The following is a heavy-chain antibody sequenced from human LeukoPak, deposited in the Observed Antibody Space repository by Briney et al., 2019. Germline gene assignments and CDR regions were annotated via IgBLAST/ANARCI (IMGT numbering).Heavy chain of an antibody. J-gene: IGHJ4*02. D-gene: IGHD5-24*01. CDR3: AKGDDIGKHPTRAYYFDT. Sequence: GGSLRLSCAASGFTFSRHAMSWVRQAPGKGLEWVSTTGLNSVNTLCTESVQGRFSISRDNSKNTLDLQMDNLRVDDTAVYYCAKGDDIGKHPTRAYYFDTWGQGTLVTVSS. CDR1: GFTFSRHA. CDR2: TGLNSVNT. V-gene: IGHV3-23*01.